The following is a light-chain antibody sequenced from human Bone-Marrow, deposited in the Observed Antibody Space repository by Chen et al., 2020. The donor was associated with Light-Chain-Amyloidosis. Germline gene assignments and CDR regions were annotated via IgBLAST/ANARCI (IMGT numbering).Light chain of an antibody. J-gene: IGKJ1*01. CDR2: MAS. CDR3: QQYNDFWT. CDR1: QNINVW. Sequence: DIQMTQSPSTLPASVGDRVTITCRASQNINVWLAWYQQKPGKAPKLLIYMASSLQTGVPSRFSGSGSGTECTLTISSLQPDDFATYYCQQYNDFWTFGQGTTVEIK. V-gene: IGKV1-5*03.